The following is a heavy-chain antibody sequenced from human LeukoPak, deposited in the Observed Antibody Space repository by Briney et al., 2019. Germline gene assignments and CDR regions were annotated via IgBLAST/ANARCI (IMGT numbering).Heavy chain of an antibody. V-gene: IGHV1-69*13. CDR1: GGTFSSYA. D-gene: IGHD1-1*01. Sequence: SVKVSCKASGGTFSSYAISWVRQAPGQGLEWMGGIIPIFGTANYAQKFQGRVTITADESTSTAYMELSSLRCEDTAVYYCARGYNWNMLRTLVFYYYGMDVWGQGTTVTASS. CDR2: IIPIFGTA. J-gene: IGHJ6*02. CDR3: ARGYNWNMLRTLVFYYYGMDV.